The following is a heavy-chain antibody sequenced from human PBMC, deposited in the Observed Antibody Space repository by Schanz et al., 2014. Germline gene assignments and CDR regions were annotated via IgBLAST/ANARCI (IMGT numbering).Heavy chain of an antibody. V-gene: IGHV4-34*01. D-gene: IGHD3-10*01. CDR1: GGSFSGHY. J-gene: IGHJ4*02. CDR2: INHSGRT. Sequence: QVQLQQWGAGLLKPSETLSLTCAVYGGSFSGHYWSWIRQPPGKGLEWIGEINHSGRTNYNPSLKSRVTMLVDTSKNQFSLNLSSVTAADTAVYYCAREKALGLWRNFDHWGQGDLVTVSS. CDR3: AREKALGLWRNFDH.